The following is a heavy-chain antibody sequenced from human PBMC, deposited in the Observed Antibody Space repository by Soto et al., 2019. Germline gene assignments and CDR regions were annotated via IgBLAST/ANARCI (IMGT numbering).Heavy chain of an antibody. J-gene: IGHJ2*01. CDR3: ARDLGYCISTSCYPDWYFDL. D-gene: IGHD2-2*03. Sequence: ASVKVSCKASGYTFTGYFMHWVRQAPGQGLEWMGWINPNSGGTNYAQKFQGWVTMTRDTSISTAYMELSRLRSDDTAVYYCARDLGYCISTSCYPDWYFDLWGRGTLVTVSS. V-gene: IGHV1-2*04. CDR1: GYTFTGYF. CDR2: INPNSGGT.